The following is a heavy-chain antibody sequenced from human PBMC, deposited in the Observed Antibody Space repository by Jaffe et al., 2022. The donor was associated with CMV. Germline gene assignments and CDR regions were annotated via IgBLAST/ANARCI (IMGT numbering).Heavy chain of an antibody. J-gene: IGHJ1*01. CDR1: GFTFSGSA. V-gene: IGHV3-73*01. D-gene: IGHD2-15*01. Sequence: EVQLVESGGGLVQPGGSLKLSCAASGFTFSGSAMHWVRQASGKGLEWVGRIRSKANSYATAYAASVKGRFTISRDDSKNTAYLQMNSLKTEDTAVYYCTSRGYCSGGSCKLEYFQHWGQGTLVTVSS. CDR2: IRSKANSYAT. CDR3: TSRGYCSGGSCKLEYFQH.